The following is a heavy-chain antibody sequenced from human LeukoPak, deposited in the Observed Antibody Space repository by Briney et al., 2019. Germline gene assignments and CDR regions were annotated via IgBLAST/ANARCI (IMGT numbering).Heavy chain of an antibody. Sequence: PGGSLRLSCTASGFTFGDYAMTWVRQAPGKGLEWVGFIRGKAYGGTTEYAASVKGRFTISRDDSKSIAYLQMNSLRAEDTAVYYCARVVPAAIGYYYGMDVWGQGTTVTVSS. CDR3: ARVVPAAIGYYYGMDV. D-gene: IGHD2-2*01. J-gene: IGHJ6*02. CDR1: GFTFGDYA. CDR2: IRGKAYGGTT. V-gene: IGHV3-49*04.